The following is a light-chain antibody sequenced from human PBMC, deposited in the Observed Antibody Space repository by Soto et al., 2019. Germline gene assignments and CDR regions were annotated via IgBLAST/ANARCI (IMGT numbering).Light chain of an antibody. CDR3: SSYAGSNILL. CDR2: DVV. Sequence: QSVLTQPASVSGSPGQSITISCTGTSSDVGGFNSVSWYQLRPGTAPKLILYDVVDRPSGVSYRFSGSKSGNTASLTISGLQAADEADYYCSSYAGSNILLFGGGTKVTVL. V-gene: IGLV2-14*03. J-gene: IGLJ2*01. CDR1: SSDVGGFNS.